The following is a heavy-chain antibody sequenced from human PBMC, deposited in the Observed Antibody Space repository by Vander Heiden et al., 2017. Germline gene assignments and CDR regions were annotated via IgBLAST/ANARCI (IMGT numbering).Heavy chain of an antibody. Sequence: QVQLVQSGVEVKKPGASVKVSCKASGYTFISYGIGWVRQAPGQGLEWVGLISTYSSNTIYAQKFQGRVSMTRDTSTSIVYMELRSLRSDDTAVYYCARDRIGTLAYFDPWGQGTLVTVSS. V-gene: IGHV1-18*01. D-gene: IGHD1-26*01. CDR1: GYTFISYG. CDR3: ARDRIGTLAYFDP. J-gene: IGHJ5*02. CDR2: ISTYSSNT.